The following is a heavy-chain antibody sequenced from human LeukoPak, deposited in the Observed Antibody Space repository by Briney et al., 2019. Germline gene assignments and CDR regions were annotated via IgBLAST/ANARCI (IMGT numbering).Heavy chain of an antibody. Sequence: ASVKVSCKASGYTFTGYYMHLVRQAPGQGLEWMGRINPNSGGTNYAQKFQGRVTMTRDTSISTAYMELSRLRSDDTAVYYCARLGRGLRLGELNTDYWGQGTLVTVSS. CDR1: GYTFTGYY. J-gene: IGHJ4*02. CDR3: ARLGRGLRLGELNTDY. D-gene: IGHD3-16*01. CDR2: INPNSGGT. V-gene: IGHV1-2*06.